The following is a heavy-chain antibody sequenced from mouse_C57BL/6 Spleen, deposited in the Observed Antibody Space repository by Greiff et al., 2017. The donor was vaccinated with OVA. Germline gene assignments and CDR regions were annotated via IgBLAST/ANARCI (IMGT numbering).Heavy chain of an antibody. Sequence: QVQLQQSGAELVRPGTSVKMSCKASGYTFTNYWIGWAKQRPGHGLEWIGDIYPGGGYTNYNEKFKGQATLTADKSSSTAYMQVSSLTSEDSAIYYCARVRNYYGSRDAMDYWGQGTSVTVSS. CDR3: ARVRNYYGSRDAMDY. D-gene: IGHD1-1*01. CDR1: GYTFTNYW. V-gene: IGHV1-63*01. J-gene: IGHJ4*01. CDR2: IYPGGGYT.